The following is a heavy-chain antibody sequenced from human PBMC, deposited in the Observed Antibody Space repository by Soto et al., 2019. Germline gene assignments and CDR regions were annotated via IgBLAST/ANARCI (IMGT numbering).Heavy chain of an antibody. V-gene: IGHV4-39*01. CDR1: GGSIRNNYVY. D-gene: IGHD5-12*01. J-gene: IGHJ4*02. CDR2: AHYRGST. CDR3: ARGIGYYFDS. Sequence: PSETLSLTCAVSGGSIRNNYVYWGWIRQPPGKGLEWIGNAHYRGSTYYNASLTSRVTISVDASKNQFSLKLSSVTAADSAVYSCARGIGYYFDSWGQGTLVTVSS.